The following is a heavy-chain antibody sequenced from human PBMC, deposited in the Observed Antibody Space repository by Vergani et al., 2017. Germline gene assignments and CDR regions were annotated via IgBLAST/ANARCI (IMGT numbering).Heavy chain of an antibody. D-gene: IGHD1-26*01. Sequence: QVQLVESGGGVVQPGRSLRLSCTASGFTFSSFAMHWVRQAPGKGLEWVAVISYDGSNKYYADSVKGRFTISRDNSKNTLYLQMNSLRAEDTAAYYCAKDSHLWELLSWHYFDYWGQGTLVTVSS. CDR2: ISYDGSNK. J-gene: IGHJ4*02. V-gene: IGHV3-30*18. CDR1: GFTFSSFA. CDR3: AKDSHLWELLSWHYFDY.